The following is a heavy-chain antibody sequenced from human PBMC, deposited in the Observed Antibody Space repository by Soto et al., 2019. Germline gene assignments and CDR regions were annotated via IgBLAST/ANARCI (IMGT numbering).Heavy chain of an antibody. CDR3: ASHPLDV. CDR2: IKQDGSEK. Sequence: EVQLVESGGGLVQPGGSLRLSCAASGFPFSSYWMSWLRQAPGKGLEWVANIKQDGSEKYYVDSVKGRFTISRDNAKNSLYLQMNSLRAEDTAVYYCASHPLDVWGQGTTVTVSS. CDR1: GFPFSSYW. J-gene: IGHJ6*02. V-gene: IGHV3-7*03.